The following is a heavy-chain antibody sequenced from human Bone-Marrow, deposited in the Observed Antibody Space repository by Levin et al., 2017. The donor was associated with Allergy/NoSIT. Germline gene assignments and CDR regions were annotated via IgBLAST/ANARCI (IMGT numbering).Heavy chain of an antibody. J-gene: IGHJ4*02. CDR2: VDWEDDK. Sequence: TLALTCNFSGFSLTTHGMGVSWIRQPPGGALEWLARVDWEDDKFYASALRARLTISRDTPKRQVVLTLAKVVPADTATYFCARTAASNFGYDFWGPGMLVPVSS. D-gene: IGHD3/OR15-3a*01. CDR1: GFSLTTHGMG. CDR3: ARTAASNFGYDF. V-gene: IGHV2-70*04.